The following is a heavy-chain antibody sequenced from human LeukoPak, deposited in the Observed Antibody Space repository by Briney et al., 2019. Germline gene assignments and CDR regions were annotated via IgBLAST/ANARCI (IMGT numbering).Heavy chain of an antibody. CDR3: VRGRQNSGSYSDAFDI. J-gene: IGHJ3*02. D-gene: IGHD1-26*01. Sequence: KPGGSLRLSCVASGFIFSDYSMHWVRQAPGKGLEWVSSISSSSIYIYYADSLKGRFTISRDNAKNSLSLQMNSLRAEDTAVYYCVRGRQNSGSYSDAFDIWGQGTVVTVSS. CDR2: ISSSSIYI. V-gene: IGHV3-21*01. CDR1: GFIFSDYS.